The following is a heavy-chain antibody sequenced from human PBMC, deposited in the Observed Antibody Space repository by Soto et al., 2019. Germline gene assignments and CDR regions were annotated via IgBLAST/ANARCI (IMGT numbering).Heavy chain of an antibody. Sequence: SVKVSCKASGYTFTSYDINWVRQATGQGLEWMGWMNPNSGNTGYAQKFQGRVTMTRNTSISTAYMELSSLRSEDTAVYYCARGHYDFWSGYDGMDVWGQGTTVTVSS. V-gene: IGHV1-8*01. CDR1: GYTFTSYD. CDR2: MNPNSGNT. J-gene: IGHJ6*02. D-gene: IGHD3-3*01. CDR3: ARGHYDFWSGYDGMDV.